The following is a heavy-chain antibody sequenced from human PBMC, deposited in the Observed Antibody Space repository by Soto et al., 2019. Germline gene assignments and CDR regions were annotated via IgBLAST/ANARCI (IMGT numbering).Heavy chain of an antibody. CDR3: AKGRNIEAVLTPSDG. CDR1: GFTFGEYA. J-gene: IGHJ4*02. Sequence: LRACYVASGFTFGEYAIHWLRQAPRKGLEWVAGISWNTDNIGYAYSVKGRFTISRDNAVHALYLQMNSLRHEDTAVYYCAKGRNIEAVLTPSDGWGKEDMFTISS. CDR2: ISWNTDNI. D-gene: IGHD6-13*01. V-gene: IGHV3-9*01.